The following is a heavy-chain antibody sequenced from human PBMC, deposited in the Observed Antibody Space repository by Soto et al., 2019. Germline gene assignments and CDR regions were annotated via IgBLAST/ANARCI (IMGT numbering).Heavy chain of an antibody. CDR2: IYYSGST. J-gene: IGHJ4*02. D-gene: IGHD4-17*01. CDR1: GGSISSYY. CDR3: ARWYGGSLDY. Sequence: TLSLTCTVSGGSISSYYWSWIRQPPGKGLEWIGYIYYSGSTNYNPSLKSRVTISVDTSKNQFSLKLSSVTAADTAVYYCARWYGGSLDYWGQGTLVTVSS. V-gene: IGHV4-59*01.